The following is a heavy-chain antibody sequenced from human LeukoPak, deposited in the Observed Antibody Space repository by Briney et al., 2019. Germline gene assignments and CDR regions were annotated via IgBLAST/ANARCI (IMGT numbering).Heavy chain of an antibody. J-gene: IGHJ4*02. D-gene: IGHD3-9*01. Sequence: PGGSLRLSCAASGFTFSNYAMSWVRQAPGKGLEWVSAISGSGGDTYYADSVKGRFTISRGNSKNTLYLHMNSLRAEDTAVYYCAKRYNTLTSYYPHCDYWGQGTLVTVSS. CDR1: GFTFSNYA. CDR2: ISGSGGDT. V-gene: IGHV3-23*01. CDR3: AKRYNTLTSYYPHCDY.